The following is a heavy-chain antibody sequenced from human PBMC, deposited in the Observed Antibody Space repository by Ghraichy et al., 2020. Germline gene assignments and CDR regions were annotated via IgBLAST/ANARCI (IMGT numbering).Heavy chain of an antibody. CDR2: IYTSGST. V-gene: IGHV4-61*02. CDR1: GGSISSGSYY. Sequence: SETLSLTCTVSGGSISSGSYYWSWIRQPAGKGLEWIGRIYTSGSTNYNTSLKSRVTISVDTSKNQFSLKLSSVTAADTAVYYCARSPYSSSSGNFDYWGQGTLVTVSS. CDR3: ARSPYSSSSGNFDY. J-gene: IGHJ4*02. D-gene: IGHD6-13*01.